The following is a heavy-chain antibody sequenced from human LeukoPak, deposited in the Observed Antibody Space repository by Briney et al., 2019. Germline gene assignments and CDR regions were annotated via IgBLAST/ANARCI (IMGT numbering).Heavy chain of an antibody. CDR2: INPSGGST. CDR3: VRERGRGTYFI. J-gene: IGHJ4*02. V-gene: IGHV1-46*01. D-gene: IGHD3-10*01. Sequence: ASVKVSCKASGYTFTSFYIHWVRQAPGQGLEWMGIINPSGGSTKYAQKFQGRVTMTRDTSTSTVYMELTRLTFEDTAVYYCVRERGRGTYFIWGQGTLVTVSS. CDR1: GYTFTSFY.